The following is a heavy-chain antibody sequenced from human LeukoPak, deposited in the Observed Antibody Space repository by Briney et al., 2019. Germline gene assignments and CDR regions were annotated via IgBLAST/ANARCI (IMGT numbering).Heavy chain of an antibody. J-gene: IGHJ4*02. CDR2: IRYDGSNK. CDR1: GFTFSSYG. Sequence: PGGSLRLSCAASGFTFSSYGMHWVRQAPGKGLEWVAFIRYDGSNKNYADSVKGRFTISRDNAKNSLYLQMNSLRAEDTAVYYCARAPYSSSALSDYWGQGTLVTVSS. D-gene: IGHD6-13*01. CDR3: ARAPYSSSALSDY. V-gene: IGHV3-30*02.